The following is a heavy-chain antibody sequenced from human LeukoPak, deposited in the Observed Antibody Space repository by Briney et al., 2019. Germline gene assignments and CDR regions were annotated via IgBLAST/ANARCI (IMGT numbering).Heavy chain of an antibody. Sequence: PGGSLRLSCAASGFTFSDYYMSWIRQAPGKGLEWVSYISSSGSTIYYADSVKGRFTISRDNSKNTLYLQMNSLRAEDTAVYYCAKRYYYGSGSYEHWGQGTLVTVSS. CDR1: GFTFSDYY. J-gene: IGHJ1*01. CDR3: AKRYYYGSGSYEH. CDR2: ISSSGSTI. D-gene: IGHD3-10*01. V-gene: IGHV3-11*01.